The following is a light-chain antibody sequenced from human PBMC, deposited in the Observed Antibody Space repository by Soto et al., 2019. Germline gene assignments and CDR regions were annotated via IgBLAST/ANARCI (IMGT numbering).Light chain of an antibody. J-gene: IGKJ1*01. CDR1: QSIGSVY. V-gene: IGKV3-20*01. Sequence: EVVLTQSPGTLSLSPGERATLSCRASQSIGSVYLAWYQQKPGQTPRRLIYGASNRAAGIPDRFSGSGSGTDFSLTISRLEPEDFAVYYCQQYGSSPWMFGQGTKVDIK. CDR2: GAS. CDR3: QQYGSSPWM.